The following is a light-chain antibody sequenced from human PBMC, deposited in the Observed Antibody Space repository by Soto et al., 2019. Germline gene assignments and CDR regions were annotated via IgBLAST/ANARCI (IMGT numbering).Light chain of an antibody. J-gene: IGLJ1*01. CDR2: EVS. V-gene: IGLV2-8*01. Sequence: QSALTQPPSASGSPLQSVTISCTGTSSDVGGYNYVSWYQQHPGKAPKLMIYEVSKRPSGVPDRFSGSKSGNTASLTVSGLQAEDEADYYCSSYAGSNNFEVFGTGTKVTVL. CDR1: SSDVGGYNY. CDR3: SSYAGSNNFEV.